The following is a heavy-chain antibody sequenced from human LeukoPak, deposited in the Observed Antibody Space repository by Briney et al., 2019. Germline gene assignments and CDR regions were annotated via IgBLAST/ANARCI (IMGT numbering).Heavy chain of an antibody. D-gene: IGHD2-2*01. CDR3: ARERVVVPGGTVYYGMDV. J-gene: IGHJ6*02. Sequence: NPGGSLRLSCAASGFTFSSYAMSWVRQAPGKGLEWVSSISSSSSYIYYADSVKGRFTISRDNAKNSLYLQMNSLRAEDTAVYYCARERVVVPGGTVYYGMDVWGQGTTVTVSS. CDR1: GFTFSSYA. V-gene: IGHV3-21*01. CDR2: ISSSSSYI.